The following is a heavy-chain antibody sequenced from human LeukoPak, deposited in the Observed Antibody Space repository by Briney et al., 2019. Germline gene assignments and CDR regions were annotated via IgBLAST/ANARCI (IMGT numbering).Heavy chain of an antibody. D-gene: IGHD3-9*01. J-gene: IGHJ4*02. CDR1: GFPFSSYG. V-gene: IGHV3-30*18. CDR2: ISNDGTRK. CDR3: AKDLTELTLALNC. Sequence: PGRSLTLSCAASGFPFSSYGMAWVRQAPGKGLEWMAVISNDGTRKYYADSVKGRFTISRDNSKNTLYLQMNSLRVEDMAVYYCAKDLTELTLALNCWGQGTLVTVSS.